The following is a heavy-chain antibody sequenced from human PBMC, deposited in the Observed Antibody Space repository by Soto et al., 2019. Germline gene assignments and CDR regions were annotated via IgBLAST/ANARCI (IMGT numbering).Heavy chain of an antibody. CDR2: IYYSGST. D-gene: IGHD3-9*01. CDR1: GGSISSYY. Sequence: PSETLSLTCTVSGGSISSYYWSWIRQPPGKGLEWIGYIYYSGSTNYNPSLKSRVTISVDTSKNQFSLKLSSVTAADTAVYYCARQGRLVSRTAFDYWGQGALVTVSS. V-gene: IGHV4-59*08. CDR3: ARQGRLVSRTAFDY. J-gene: IGHJ4*02.